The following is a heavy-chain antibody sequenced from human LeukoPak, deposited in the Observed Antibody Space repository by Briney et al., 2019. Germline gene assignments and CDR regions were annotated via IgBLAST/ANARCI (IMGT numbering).Heavy chain of an antibody. J-gene: IGHJ4*02. CDR3: ARIVGGGGSDY. D-gene: IGHD3-16*01. CDR1: GGTFSSYA. Sequence: SVKGSCKASGGTFSSYAISWVRQAPGQGLEWMGGILPIFGTANYAQKLQGRVTMTTDTFTSTAYMELRSLRSDDTAVYYRARIVGGGGSDYWGQGTLVTVFS. V-gene: IGHV1-69*05. CDR2: ILPIFGTA.